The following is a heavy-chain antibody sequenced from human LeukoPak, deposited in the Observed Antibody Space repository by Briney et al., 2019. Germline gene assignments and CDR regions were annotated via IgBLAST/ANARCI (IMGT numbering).Heavy chain of an antibody. D-gene: IGHD6-19*01. CDR2: IYYSGST. CDR3: ARIAVAEGFDP. CDR1: GGSISSYY. Sequence: SETLSLTXTVSGGSISSYYWSWIRQPPGKGLEWIGYIYYSGSTNYNPSLKSRVTISVDTSKNQFSLKLSSVTAADTAVYYCARIAVAEGFDPWGQGTLVTVSS. J-gene: IGHJ5*02. V-gene: IGHV4-59*01.